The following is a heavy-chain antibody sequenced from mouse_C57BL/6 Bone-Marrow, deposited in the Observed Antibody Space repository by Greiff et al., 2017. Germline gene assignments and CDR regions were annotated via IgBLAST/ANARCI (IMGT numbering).Heavy chain of an antibody. CDR1: GYTFTSYG. D-gene: IGHD2-5*01. CDR3: ARHYSNYGAY. V-gene: IGHV1-81*01. J-gene: IGHJ3*01. CDR2: IYPRSGNT. Sequence: QVQLQQSGAELARPGASVKLSCKASGYTFTSYGISWVKQRTGQGLEWIGEIYPRSGNTYYNEKFKGKATLTADKSSSTAYMELRRLTSEDSAVYFCARHYSNYGAYWGQGTLVTVSA.